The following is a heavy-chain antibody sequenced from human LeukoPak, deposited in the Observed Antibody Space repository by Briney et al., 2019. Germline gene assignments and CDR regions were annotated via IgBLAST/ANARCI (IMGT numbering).Heavy chain of an antibody. CDR1: GFTFSSYW. V-gene: IGHV3-74*01. CDR2: INSDGSST. D-gene: IGHD3-22*01. J-gene: IGHJ4*02. Sequence: GGSLRLSCAASGFTFSSYWMHWVRHAPGKGLVWVSRINSDGSSTSYADSVKGRFTISRDNAKNTLYLQMNSLRAEDTAVYYCATIKYYYDSSGYYRPFDYWGQGTLVTVSS. CDR3: ATIKYYYDSSGYYRPFDY.